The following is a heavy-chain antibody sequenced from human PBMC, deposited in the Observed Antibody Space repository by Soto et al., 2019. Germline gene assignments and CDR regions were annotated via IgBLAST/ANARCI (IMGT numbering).Heavy chain of an antibody. CDR3: ARVGWGNRGLH. CDR2: IYYSGST. V-gene: IGHV4-59*01. J-gene: IGHJ4*02. Sequence: QVQLQESGPGLVKPSETLSLTCTVSGGSISSYYWSWIRQPPGKGLEWIGYIYYSGSTNYNPSLKSXXTXSXXPTKHQCSLKRSAVTAADTAGCYCARVGWGNRGLHWGQGTLGTVSS. D-gene: IGHD3-16*01. CDR1: GGSISSYY.